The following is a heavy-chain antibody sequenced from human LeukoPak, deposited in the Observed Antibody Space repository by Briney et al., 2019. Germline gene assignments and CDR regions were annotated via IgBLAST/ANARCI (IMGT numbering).Heavy chain of an antibody. V-gene: IGHV4-61*01. Sequence: PSETLSLTCTVSGGSVSSGSYYWSWIRQPPGKGLEWIGYIHYSGSTNYNPSLKTRVTISVDTSKNQFSLKLISVTAADTAVYYCGRQNTLLAHFDYWGQGTLVTVSS. CDR3: GRQNTLLAHFDY. CDR2: IHYSGST. CDR1: GGSVSSGSYY. J-gene: IGHJ4*02. D-gene: IGHD2/OR15-2a*01.